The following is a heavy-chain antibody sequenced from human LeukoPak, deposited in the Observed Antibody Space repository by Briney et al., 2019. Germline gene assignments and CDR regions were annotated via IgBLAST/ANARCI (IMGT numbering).Heavy chain of an antibody. V-gene: IGHV3-7*03. CDR1: GFTFTNFW. D-gene: IGHD2-15*01. J-gene: IGHJ6*03. Sequence: GGSLRLSCEASGFTFTNFWMSWVRQAPGKRPEWVANIREDGSEKKYVDSVKGRFTISRDNAKNSIYLQMNSLRAEDTAIYYCAKNGDRGAYCTGGTCYPYFYYYMDVWGKGTTVTI. CDR2: IREDGSEK. CDR3: AKNGDRGAYCTGGTCYPYFYYYMDV.